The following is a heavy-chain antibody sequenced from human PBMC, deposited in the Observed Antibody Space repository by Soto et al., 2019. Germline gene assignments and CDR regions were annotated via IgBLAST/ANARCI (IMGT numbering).Heavy chain of an antibody. CDR1: GFTFSNFW. CDR2: INGDGSGT. V-gene: IGHV3-74*01. CDR3: VKVLARGVGAPRFCFDS. D-gene: IGHD3-16*01. J-gene: IGHJ4*02. Sequence: PGGSLRLSCAASGFTFSNFWMHWVRQAPGKGLEWVSRINGDGSGTHYADSVRGRFTISRDNAKNTLFLQVDSLRAEDTAVYYCVKVLARGVGAPRFCFDSWGQGPLVPVCS.